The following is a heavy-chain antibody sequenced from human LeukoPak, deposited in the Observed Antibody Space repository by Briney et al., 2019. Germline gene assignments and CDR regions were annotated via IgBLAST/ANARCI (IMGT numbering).Heavy chain of an antibody. V-gene: IGHV1-69*04. CDR2: IIPILGIA. CDR3: ARGAATHDDV. CDR1: GGTSISYA. Sequence: SVTVSFMASGGTSISYAISGVRQAPGQGREWMGRIIPILGIANYAQKFQGRVTITADKSTSTAYMELSSLRSEVTAVYYCARGAATHDDVWGQGTTVTVSS. J-gene: IGHJ6*02. D-gene: IGHD2-15*01.